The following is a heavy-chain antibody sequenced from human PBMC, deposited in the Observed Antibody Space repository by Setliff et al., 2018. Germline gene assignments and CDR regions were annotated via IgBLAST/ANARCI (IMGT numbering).Heavy chain of an antibody. CDR3: ARVPRLEWLLPTFDS. Sequence: ASVKVSCKASGYTFVGYYLHWVRQAPGQGLEWTGWINPKTGGTNYAQKFQGRVTMTRDTSTSTAYMELRSLRSDDTAVYYCARVPRLEWLLPTFDSWGQGTLVTVSS. D-gene: IGHD3-3*01. V-gene: IGHV1-2*02. CDR1: GYTFVGYY. J-gene: IGHJ4*02. CDR2: INPKTGGT.